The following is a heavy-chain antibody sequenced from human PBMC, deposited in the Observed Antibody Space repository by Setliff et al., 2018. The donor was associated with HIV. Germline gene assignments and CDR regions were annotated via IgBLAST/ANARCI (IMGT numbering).Heavy chain of an antibody. Sequence: PSETLSLTCAVSGYSITSGYSWGWIRQSPGKGLEWIGEIDHSGSTNYNPSLRSRVTISVDTSKNQLSLKLTSVTAADTATYYCARPLTASYNFWGDAFAIWGQGTMVTVSS. CDR3: ARPLTASYNFWGDAFAI. D-gene: IGHD3-3*01. CDR1: GYSITSGYS. J-gene: IGHJ3*02. V-gene: IGHV4-38-2*01. CDR2: IDHSGST.